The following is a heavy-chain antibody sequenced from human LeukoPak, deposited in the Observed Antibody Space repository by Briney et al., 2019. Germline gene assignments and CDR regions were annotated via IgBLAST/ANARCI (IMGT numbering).Heavy chain of an antibody. CDR3: ARRAGAYSHPYDY. CDR2: IYSSVT. J-gene: IGHJ4*02. D-gene: IGHD4/OR15-4a*01. Sequence: PGGSLRLSCAASGFTFSSYSMNWARQAPGKGLEWVSFIYSSVTHYSDSVKGRFTISRDNSRNTLFLQMNSLRAEDTAVYCARRAGAYSHPYDYWGQGTLVTVSS. V-gene: IGHV3-53*01. CDR1: GFTFSSYS.